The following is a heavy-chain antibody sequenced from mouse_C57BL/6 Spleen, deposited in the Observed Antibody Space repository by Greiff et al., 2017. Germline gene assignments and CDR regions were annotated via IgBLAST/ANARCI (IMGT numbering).Heavy chain of an antibody. D-gene: IGHD3-2*02. CDR2: IYPRSGNT. CDR3: ARSQDSSGPIY. V-gene: IGHV1-81*01. J-gene: IGHJ2*01. Sequence: QVQLQQSGAELARPGASVKLSCKASGYTFTSYGISWVKQRTGQGLEWIGEIYPRSGNTYYNEKFKGKATLTADKSSSTAYMELRSLTSEDSAVYFCARSQDSSGPIYWGQGTTLTVSS. CDR1: GYTFTSYG.